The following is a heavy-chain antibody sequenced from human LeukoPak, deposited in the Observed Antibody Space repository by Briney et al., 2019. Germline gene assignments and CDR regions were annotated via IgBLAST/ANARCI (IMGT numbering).Heavy chain of an antibody. CDR3: ARGYSSGWYYFDY. J-gene: IGHJ4*02. D-gene: IGHD6-19*01. Sequence: SSETLSLTCTVSGGSISSGGYYWSWIRQHPGKGLEWIGYIYYSGSTYYNPSLKSRVTISVDTSKNQFSLKLSSVTAADTAVYYCARGYSSGWYYFDYWGQGTLVTVSS. CDR1: GGSISSGGYY. V-gene: IGHV4-31*03. CDR2: IYYSGST.